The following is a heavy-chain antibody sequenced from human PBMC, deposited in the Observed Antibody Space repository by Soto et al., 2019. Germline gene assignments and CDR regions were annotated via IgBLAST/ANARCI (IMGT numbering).Heavy chain of an antibody. Sequence: EVQLVESGGGLVQPGGSLKLSCAASGFTFSGSAMHWVRQASGKGLEWVGRIRSKANSYATAYAASVKGRFTISRDDSKNTAYLQMNSLKTEDTAVYYCTRLQFFRAGGTDYWGQGTLVTVSS. CDR2: IRSKANSYAT. J-gene: IGHJ4*02. CDR3: TRLQFFRAGGTDY. CDR1: GFTFSGSA. V-gene: IGHV3-73*02.